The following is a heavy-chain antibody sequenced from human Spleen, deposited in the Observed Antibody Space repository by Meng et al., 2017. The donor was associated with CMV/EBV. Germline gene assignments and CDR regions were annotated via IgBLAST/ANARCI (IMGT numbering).Heavy chain of an antibody. J-gene: IGHJ4*02. V-gene: IGHV4-59*01. CDR3: AREDGSGSYDY. D-gene: IGHD3-10*01. CDR1: GGSISSYH. Sequence: SETLSLTCTVSGGSISSYHWSWIRQPPGKGLEWIGYIYYSGSTNYSPSLKSRVTISVDTSKNQFSLKLSSVTAADTAVYYCAREDGSGSYDYWGQGTLVTVSS. CDR2: IYYSGST.